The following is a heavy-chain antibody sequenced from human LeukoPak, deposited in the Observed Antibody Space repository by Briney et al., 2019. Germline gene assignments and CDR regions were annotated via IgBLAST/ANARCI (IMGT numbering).Heavy chain of an antibody. CDR3: ARDHCSSTSCYFPRAEYFQH. CDR2: IIPIFGTA. Sequence: SVKVPCKASGGTFSSYAISWVRQAPGQGLEWMGGIIPIFGTANYAQKFQGRVTITADESTSTAYMELSSLRSEDTAVYYCARDHCSSTSCYFPRAEYFQHWGQGTLVTVSS. J-gene: IGHJ1*01. D-gene: IGHD2-2*01. CDR1: GGTFSSYA. V-gene: IGHV1-69*13.